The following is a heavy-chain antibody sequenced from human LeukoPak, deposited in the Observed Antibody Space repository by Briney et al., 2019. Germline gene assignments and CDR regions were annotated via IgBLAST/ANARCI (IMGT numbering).Heavy chain of an antibody. Sequence: GASVKVSCKASGYTFTSYGISWVRQAPGLGLEWMGWISGYNGNTKYAQKLQGRVTMTTDTSTSTAYMELRALRSDDTAVYFCARDLDVDPAMVPGYMDVWGKGTTVTVSS. D-gene: IGHD5-18*01. CDR1: GYTFTSYG. V-gene: IGHV1-18*01. CDR3: ARDLDVDPAMVPGYMDV. CDR2: ISGYNGNT. J-gene: IGHJ6*03.